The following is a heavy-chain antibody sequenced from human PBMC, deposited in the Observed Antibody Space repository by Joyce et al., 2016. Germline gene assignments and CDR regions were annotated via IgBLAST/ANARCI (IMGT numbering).Heavy chain of an antibody. CDR2: IYPGDSDT. V-gene: IGHV5-51*01. CDR3: ARRSYDLLSGPIHFDY. Sequence: EVQLVQSGTEVKKPGESLKIPCKGSGYRFTDYWLGWVRQMPGKGLEWMGIIYPGDSDTRYSPSFQGQVTISADKSINTAYLQWSSLKASDTAMYYCARRSYDLLSGPIHFDYWGQGTLVTVSS. CDR1: GYRFTDYW. J-gene: IGHJ4*02. D-gene: IGHD3-3*01.